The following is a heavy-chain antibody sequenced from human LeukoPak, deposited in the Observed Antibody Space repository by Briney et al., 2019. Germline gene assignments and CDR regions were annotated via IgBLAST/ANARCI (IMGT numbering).Heavy chain of an antibody. CDR3: AELGITMIGGV. V-gene: IGHV3-48*03. CDR2: ISSSGSTI. CDR1: GFTFSSYE. Sequence: GGSLRLSCAASGFTFSSYEMNWVRQAPGKGLEWVSYISSSGSTIYYADSEKGRFTISRDNAKNSLYLQMNSLRAEDTAVYYCAELGITMIGGVWGRGTTVTISS. D-gene: IGHD3-10*02. J-gene: IGHJ6*04.